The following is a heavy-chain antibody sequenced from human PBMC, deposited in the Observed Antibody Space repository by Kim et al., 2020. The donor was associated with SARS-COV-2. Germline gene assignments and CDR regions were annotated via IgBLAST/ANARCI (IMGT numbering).Heavy chain of an antibody. D-gene: IGHD2-2*01. V-gene: IGHV4-34*01. Sequence: RKSRVTISVDTSKNQFSLKLSSVTAADTAVYYCARALLGYCSSTSCWHDYWGQGTLVTVSS. J-gene: IGHJ4*02. CDR3: ARALLGYCSSTSCWHDY.